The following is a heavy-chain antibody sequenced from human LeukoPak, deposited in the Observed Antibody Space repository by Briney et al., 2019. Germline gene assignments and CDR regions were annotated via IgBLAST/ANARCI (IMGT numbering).Heavy chain of an antibody. D-gene: IGHD6-13*01. CDR2: ISSSSSTI. CDR3: ARDAGGISYYMDV. J-gene: IGHJ6*03. V-gene: IGHV3-48*01. CDR1: GFTFSSYS. Sequence: TGGSLRLSCAASGFTFSSYSMNWVRQAPGKGLEWVSYISSSSSTIYYVDSVKGRFTISRDNAKNSLYLQMNSLRAEDTAVYYCARDAGGISYYMDVWGKGTTVTVSS.